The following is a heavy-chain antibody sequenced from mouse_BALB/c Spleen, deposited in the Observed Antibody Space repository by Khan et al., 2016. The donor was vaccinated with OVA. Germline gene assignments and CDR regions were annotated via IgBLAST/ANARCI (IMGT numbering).Heavy chain of an antibody. CDR3: ARSTYRYALAD. D-gene: IGHD2-14*01. CDR1: GDSITSGY. CDR2: MIYTGYT. J-gene: IGHJ3*01. V-gene: IGHV3-8*02. Sequence: EVQLQESGPSLVKPSQTLSLTCSVTGDSITSGYWSWTRKFPGNKLEYMGYMIYTGYTDYNPSLKSRLAITRPTSNNKNYLHLNSVTTEDTATYYCARSTYRYALADWGQGTLVTVSA.